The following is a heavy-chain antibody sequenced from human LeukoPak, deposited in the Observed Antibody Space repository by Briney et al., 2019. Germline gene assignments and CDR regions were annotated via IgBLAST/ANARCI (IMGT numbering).Heavy chain of an antibody. J-gene: IGHJ5*02. CDR2: IYHSGST. D-gene: IGHD1-1*01. CDR1: GGSISSGGYS. V-gene: IGHV4-30-2*01. CDR3: ARAGTTAWFDP. Sequence: SQTLSLTCAVSGGSISSGGYSWSWIRQPPGKGLEWIGYIYHSGSTYYNPSLKSRVTISVNRSKNQFSLKLSSVTAADTAVYYCARAGTTAWFDPWGQGTLVTVSS.